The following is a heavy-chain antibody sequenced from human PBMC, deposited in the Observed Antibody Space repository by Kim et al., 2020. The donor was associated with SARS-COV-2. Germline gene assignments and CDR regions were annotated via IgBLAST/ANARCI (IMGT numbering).Heavy chain of an antibody. CDR1: GYTFTSYD. V-gene: IGHV1-18*01. Sequence: ASVKVSCKASGYTFTSYDISWVRQAPGQGLEWMGWISAYNVNTKYAQKLQGRVTMTTDTSTSTAYMELRSLRSDDTAVYYCARLVSSSWYDAFDIWGQGTMVTVSS. CDR3: ARLVSSSWYDAFDI. D-gene: IGHD6-13*01. J-gene: IGHJ3*02. CDR2: ISAYNVNT.